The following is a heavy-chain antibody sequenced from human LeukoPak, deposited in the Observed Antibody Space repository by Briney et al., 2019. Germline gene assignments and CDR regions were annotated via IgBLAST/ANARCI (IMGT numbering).Heavy chain of an antibody. CDR1: GGTFSSYA. J-gene: IGHJ4*02. CDR2: IIPIFGTA. V-gene: IGHV1-69*13. Sequence: SVKVSCKASGGTFSSYAISWVRQAPGQGLEWMGGIIPIFGTANYAQKFQGRVTITADESTSTAYMELSSLRSEDTAVYYCAREGLKKRNFDYWGQGTLVTVSS. CDR3: AREGLKKRNFDY.